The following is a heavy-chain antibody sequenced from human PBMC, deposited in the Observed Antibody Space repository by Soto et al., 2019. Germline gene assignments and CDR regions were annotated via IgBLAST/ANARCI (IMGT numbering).Heavy chain of an antibody. Sequence: PGGSLRLGCAASGFTFSTYGMQWVRQAPGKGLEWVAVISYDGYLKYYVDAVKGRFTVARDNSKNTLFLEMNSLRVEDTAVYFCAKDFKVSGSHYGTLNYYYGMDVWGQGTTVTVSS. V-gene: IGHV3-30*18. CDR2: ISYDGYLK. CDR1: GFTFSTYG. J-gene: IGHJ6*02. D-gene: IGHD3-10*01. CDR3: AKDFKVSGSHYGTLNYYYGMDV.